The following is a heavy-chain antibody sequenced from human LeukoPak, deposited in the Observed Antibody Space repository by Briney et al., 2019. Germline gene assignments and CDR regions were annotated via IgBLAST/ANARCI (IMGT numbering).Heavy chain of an antibody. CDR1: GGALRNYY. V-gene: IGHV4-59*12. J-gene: IGHJ1*01. CDR2: TYSSGTT. CDR3: TRDTLSSTWYSPYFHH. Sequence: SETLSRTCTVSGGALRNYYWSWIRQPPGEGLEWIGCTYSSGTTYNPSLRSRVSISVDTSKNQFSLKLSSVTAADTAVYYCTRDTLSSTWYSPYFHHWGQGTMVTVS. D-gene: IGHD6-13*01.